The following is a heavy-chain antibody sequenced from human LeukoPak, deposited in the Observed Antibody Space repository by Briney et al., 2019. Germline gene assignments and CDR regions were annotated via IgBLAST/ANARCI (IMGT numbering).Heavy chain of an antibody. CDR1: VGTFSSYA. CDR3: AIGQYSSSWYGYYYYGMDV. J-gene: IGHJ6*04. D-gene: IGHD6-13*01. Sequence: ASVKVSCKASVGTFSSYAISWVRQAPEQGLEWMGWISAYNGNTNYAQKLQGRVTMTTDTSTSTAYMELRSLRSDDTAVYYCAIGQYSSSWYGYYYYGMDVWGKGTTVTVSS. V-gene: IGHV1-18*01. CDR2: ISAYNGNT.